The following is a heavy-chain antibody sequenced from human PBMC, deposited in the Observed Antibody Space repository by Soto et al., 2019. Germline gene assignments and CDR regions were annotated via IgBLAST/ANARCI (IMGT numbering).Heavy chain of an antibody. CDR3: ARGADIVVVVAAGVFDY. CDR1: GYTFTSYD. J-gene: IGHJ4*02. V-gene: IGHV1-8*01. D-gene: IGHD2-15*01. CDR2: MNPNSGNT. Sequence: QVQLVQSGAEVKKPGASVKVSCKASGYTFTSYDINWVRQATGQGLEWMGWMNPNSGNTGYAQKFQGRVTMTRNTSISTAYMELSSLRSEDTAVYYCARGADIVVVVAAGVFDYWGQGTLVTVSS.